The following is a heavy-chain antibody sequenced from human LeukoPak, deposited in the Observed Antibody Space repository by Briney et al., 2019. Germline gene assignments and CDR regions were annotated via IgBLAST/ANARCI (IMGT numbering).Heavy chain of an antibody. Sequence: GGSLRLSCAASGFTFSSYGMHWVRQAPGKGLEWVAFIRYDGSNKYYADSVKGRFTISRDNSKNTLYLQMNRLRAEDTAVYYCAKVPLIAAPKHFDYWGQGTLVTVSS. CDR2: IRYDGSNK. J-gene: IGHJ4*02. D-gene: IGHD6-13*01. CDR3: AKVPLIAAPKHFDY. CDR1: GFTFSSYG. V-gene: IGHV3-30*02.